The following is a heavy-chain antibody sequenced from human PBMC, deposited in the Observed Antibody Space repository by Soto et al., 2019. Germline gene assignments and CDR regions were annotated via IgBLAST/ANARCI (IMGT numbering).Heavy chain of an antibody. V-gene: IGHV3-33*01. Sequence: GGSLRLSCAASGFTFSSYGMHWVRLAPGKGLEWVAVIWYDGSNKYYADSVKGRFTISRDNSKNTLYLQMNSLRAEDTAVYYCARVYYDSTAPFDYWGQGTLVTVSS. CDR1: GFTFSSYG. J-gene: IGHJ4*02. D-gene: IGHD3-22*01. CDR2: IWYDGSNK. CDR3: ARVYYDSTAPFDY.